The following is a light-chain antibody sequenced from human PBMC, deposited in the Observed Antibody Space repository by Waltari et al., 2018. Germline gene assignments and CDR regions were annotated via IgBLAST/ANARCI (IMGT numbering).Light chain of an antibody. CDR1: TITIGLSPF. J-gene: IGLJ2*01. Sequence: QSALTQPASVSGSPGRSIPIPCPGPTITIGLSPFFSWYQQFPGKAPKLIIYDVSKRPSGVYNRFSGSKSGDSASLTISGLQVDDEAHYHCASYTSGSTHVAFGGGTQVTVL. CDR3: ASYTSGSTHVA. CDR2: DVS. V-gene: IGLV2-14*01.